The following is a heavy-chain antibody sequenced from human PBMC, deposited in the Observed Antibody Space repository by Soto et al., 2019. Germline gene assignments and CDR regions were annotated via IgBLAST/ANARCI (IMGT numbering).Heavy chain of an antibody. D-gene: IGHD3-22*01. V-gene: IGHV5-10-1*01. J-gene: IGHJ6*02. CDR2: IDPSGSYT. Sequence: GESLKISCKGSGYSFTSYWISWVRQMPGKGMEGMGRIDPSGSYTNYSPSFQGHVTISADKSISTAYLQWSSLKASDTAMYYCARGYYYDSSGYYYYYGMDVWGQGTRSPSP. CDR1: GYSFTSYW. CDR3: ARGYYYDSSGYYYYYGMDV.